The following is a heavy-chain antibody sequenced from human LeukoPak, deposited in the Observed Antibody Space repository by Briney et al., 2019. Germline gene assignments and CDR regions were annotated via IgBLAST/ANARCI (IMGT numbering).Heavy chain of an antibody. CDR2: ISSSSSYI. V-gene: IGHV3-21*04. D-gene: IGHD3-10*01. Sequence: GGSLRLSCAASGFTFSSNSMNWVRQAPGKGLEWVSSISSSSSYIYYADSVKGRFTISRDNAKNSLYLQMNSLRAEDTALYHCARTRFGELSDFDYWGQGTLVTVSS. J-gene: IGHJ4*02. CDR1: GFTFSSNS. CDR3: ARTRFGELSDFDY.